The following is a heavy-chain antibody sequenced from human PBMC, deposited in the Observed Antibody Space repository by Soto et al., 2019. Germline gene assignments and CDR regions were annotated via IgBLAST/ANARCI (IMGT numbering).Heavy chain of an antibody. Sequence: EVQLAESGGGLVQPGGSLRLSCAASGFTFIDHYMEWVRQAPGKGLEWVGRIRNKANSYNTDYAASVKGRFTISRDDSGFLLYLQMHSLTTENTAVFYCARYSGSYFRGLDYWGQGTPVIVSS. D-gene: IGHD1-26*01. CDR3: ARYSGSYFRGLDY. CDR1: GFTFIDHY. CDR2: IRNKANSYNT. J-gene: IGHJ4*02. V-gene: IGHV3-72*01.